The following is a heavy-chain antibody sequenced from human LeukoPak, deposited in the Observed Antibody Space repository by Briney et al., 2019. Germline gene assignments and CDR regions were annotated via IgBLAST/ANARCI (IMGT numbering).Heavy chain of an antibody. V-gene: IGHV1-2*02. D-gene: IGHD3-3*01. CDR2: INPNSGCT. Sequence: ASVKVSCKASGYTFTGYYMHWVRQAPGQGLEWMGWINPNSGCTNYAQKFQGRVTMTRDTSISTAYMELSRLRSDDTAVYYCATHTLGIGYYERGHYYYYMDVWGKGTTVTVSS. CDR3: ATHTLGIGYYERGHYYYYMDV. J-gene: IGHJ6*03. CDR1: GYTFTGYY.